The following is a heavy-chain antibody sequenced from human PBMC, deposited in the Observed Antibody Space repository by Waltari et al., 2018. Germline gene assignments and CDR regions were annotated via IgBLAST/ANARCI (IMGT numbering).Heavy chain of an antibody. CDR3: AKVGGVATIHYFDY. V-gene: IGHV3-23*01. J-gene: IGHJ4*02. CDR1: GFTFSSYA. D-gene: IGHD5-12*01. Sequence: EVQLLESGGGLVQPGGSLSLSCAASGFTFSSYAMSWVRQAPGKGLEWVSSISGSGFSTYYADSVKGRFTISRDNSKNTLYLQMNSLRAEDTAVYYCAKVGGVATIHYFDYWGQGTLVTVSS. CDR2: ISGSGFST.